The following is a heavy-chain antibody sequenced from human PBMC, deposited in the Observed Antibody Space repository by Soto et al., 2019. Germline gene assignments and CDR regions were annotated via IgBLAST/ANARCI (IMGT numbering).Heavy chain of an antibody. CDR3: ARVGKIAARPGLYYFDY. CDR1: GFTFSSHA. D-gene: IGHD6-6*01. V-gene: IGHV3-30-3*01. J-gene: IGHJ4*02. Sequence: GGSLRLSWAASGFTFSSHAMHWVRQAPGKGLGWVAVISYDGSNKYYADSVKGQFTISRDNSKNTLYLQMNSLRAEDTAVYYCARVGKIAARPGLYYFDYWGQGTPVTVSS. CDR2: ISYDGSNK.